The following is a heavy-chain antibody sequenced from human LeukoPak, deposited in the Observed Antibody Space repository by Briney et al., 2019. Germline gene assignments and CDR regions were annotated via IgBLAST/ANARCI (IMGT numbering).Heavy chain of an antibody. CDR3: ARDPGRADRRSDY. Sequence: GGTLRLSCAASGFTFSSYGMSWVRQAPGKGLEWVSAISGSGGSTYYADSVKGRSTISRDNSKNTLYLQMNSLRAEDTAVYYCARDPGRADRRSDYWGQGTLVTVSS. J-gene: IGHJ4*02. CDR2: ISGSGGST. D-gene: IGHD6-6*01. V-gene: IGHV3-23*01. CDR1: GFTFSSYG.